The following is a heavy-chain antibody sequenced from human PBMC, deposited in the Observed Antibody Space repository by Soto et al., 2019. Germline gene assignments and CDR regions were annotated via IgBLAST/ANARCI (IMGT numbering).Heavy chain of an antibody. CDR1: GGSFSGYY. V-gene: IGHV4-34*01. CDR3: ARRIAAAPPGYMDV. Sequence: SETLSLTCAVYGGSFSGYYWSWIRQPPGKGLEWIGEINHSGSTNYNPSLKSRVTISVDTSKNQFSLKLSSVTAADTAVYYCARRIAAAPPGYMDVWGKGTTVTVSS. CDR2: INHSGST. J-gene: IGHJ6*03. D-gene: IGHD6-13*01.